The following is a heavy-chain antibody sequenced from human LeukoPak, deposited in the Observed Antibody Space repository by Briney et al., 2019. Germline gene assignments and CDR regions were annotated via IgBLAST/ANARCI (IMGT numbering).Heavy chain of an antibody. V-gene: IGHV3-30*03. CDR3: ARRAEGLYDYVWGSSDY. D-gene: IGHD3-16*01. CDR1: GFTFSSYD. CDR2: VSSGGSNK. J-gene: IGHJ4*02. Sequence: GGSLRLSCAASGFTFSSYDMHWVRQAPGKGLEWVAVVSSGGSNKYYADSVKGRFAISRDNSKNTLYLQVNSLRTDDTAVYYCARRAEGLYDYVWGSSDYWGQGTLVTVSS.